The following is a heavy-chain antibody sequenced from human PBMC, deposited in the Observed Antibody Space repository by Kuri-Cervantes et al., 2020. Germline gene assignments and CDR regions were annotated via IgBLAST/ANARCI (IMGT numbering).Heavy chain of an antibody. V-gene: IGHV4-30-4*01. J-gene: IGHJ3*02. D-gene: IGHD2-2*02. CDR2: IYYSGST. CDR3: ARGDTVDAFDI. CDR1: GGSISSGDYY. Sequence: SETLSLTCTVSGGSISSGDYYWSWIRQPPGKGLEWIGYIYYSGSTYYNPSLKSRVTISVDTSKNQFSLKLSSVTAADTAVYYCARGDTVDAFDIWGQGTMVTVSS.